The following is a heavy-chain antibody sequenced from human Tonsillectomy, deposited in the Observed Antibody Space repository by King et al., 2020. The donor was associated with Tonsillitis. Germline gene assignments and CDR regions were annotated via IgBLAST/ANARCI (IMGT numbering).Heavy chain of an antibody. D-gene: IGHD1-26*01. CDR1: GGSISSYY. Sequence: QLQESGPGLVKPSETLSLTCTVSGGSISSYYWSWIRQPPGKGLEWIGYIYYSGSTNYNPSLKSRVTISVDTSKNQFSLKLSSATAADTAVYYCARLASVGARAFDIWGQGTMVTVSS. J-gene: IGHJ3*02. CDR3: ARLASVGARAFDI. CDR2: IYYSGST. V-gene: IGHV4-59*01.